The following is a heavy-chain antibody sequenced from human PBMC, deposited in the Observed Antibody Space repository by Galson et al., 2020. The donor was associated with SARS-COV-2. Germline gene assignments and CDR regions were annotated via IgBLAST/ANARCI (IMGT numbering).Heavy chain of an antibody. CDR2: IYHSGST. CDR3: ARVAAVAGDAFDI. D-gene: IGHD6-19*01. J-gene: IGHJ3*02. Sequence: SETLSLTCAVSGGSISSGGYSWSWIRQPPGKGLEWIGYIYHSGSTYYTPSLKSRVTISVDRSKNQFSLKLSSVTAADTAVYYCARVAAVAGDAFDIWGQGTMVTVSS. CDR1: GGSISSGGYS. V-gene: IGHV4-30-2*01.